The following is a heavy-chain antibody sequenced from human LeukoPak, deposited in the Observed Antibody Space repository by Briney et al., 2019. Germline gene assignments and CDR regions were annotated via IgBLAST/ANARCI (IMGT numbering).Heavy chain of an antibody. CDR2: ISSSGNNA. CDR3: AKDIQLST. J-gene: IGHJ3*01. D-gene: IGHD5-24*01. Sequence: PGGSLRLSCAVSGFTFRDAAMTRVCQAPGKGLEWVSLISSSGNNAYYADSVKGRFTISRDNSKNTLSLQMNSLRVEDTAIYYCAKDIQLSTWGLGTMVTVSS. V-gene: IGHV3-23*01. CDR1: GFTFRDAA.